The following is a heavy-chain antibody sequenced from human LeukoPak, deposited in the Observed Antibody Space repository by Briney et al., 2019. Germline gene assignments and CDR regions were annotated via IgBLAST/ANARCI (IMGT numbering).Heavy chain of an antibody. CDR1: GYSFTSYW. Sequence: GESLKISCKGSGYSFTSYWIGWVRQMPGKGLEWMGIIYPGDSDTRYSPSFQGQVTISADKSISTAYLQWSSLKASDTAMYYCARRARYSGSYYHYYYYMDVWAKGPRSPSP. CDR2: IYPGDSDT. D-gene: IGHD1-26*01. CDR3: ARRARYSGSYYHYYYYMDV. J-gene: IGHJ6*03. V-gene: IGHV5-51*01.